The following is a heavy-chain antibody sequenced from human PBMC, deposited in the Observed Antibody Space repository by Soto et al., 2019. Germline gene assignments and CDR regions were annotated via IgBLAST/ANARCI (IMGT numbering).Heavy chain of an antibody. CDR2: INHSGST. J-gene: IGHJ4*02. V-gene: IGHV4-34*01. CDR3: ARGRPSCSGGSCVVGYFDY. Sequence: QVQLKQWGAGLLKPSETLSLTCAVYDGSFSGYYWSWIRQPPGKGLEWIGEINHSGSTNYNPSIKSRVTISVDTSKNQFSLNLSSVTAADTAVYYCARGRPSCSGGSCVVGYFDYWGQGTLVNVSS. CDR1: DGSFSGYY. D-gene: IGHD2-15*01.